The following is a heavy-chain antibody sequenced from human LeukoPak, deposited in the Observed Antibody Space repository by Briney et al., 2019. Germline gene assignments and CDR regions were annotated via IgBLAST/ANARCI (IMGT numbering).Heavy chain of an antibody. CDR2: INPNSGGT. CDR3: ARPEPGGGSGSYQGTFDY. D-gene: IGHD1-26*01. CDR1: GYTFTGYY. V-gene: IGHV1-2*02. J-gene: IGHJ4*02. Sequence: ASVKVSCKASGYTFTGYYMHWVRQAPGQGLEWMGWINPNSGGTNYAQKFQGRVTMTRGTSISTAYMELSRLRSDDTAVYYCARPEPGGGSGSYQGTFDYWGQGTLVTVSS.